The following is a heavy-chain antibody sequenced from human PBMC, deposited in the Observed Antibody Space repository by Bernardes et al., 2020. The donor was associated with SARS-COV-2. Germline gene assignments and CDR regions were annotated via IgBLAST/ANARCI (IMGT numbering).Heavy chain of an antibody. CDR1: WDSASSNNAA. Sequence: QIRSLTFAISWDSASSNNAAWNLLRQSPSRGLEWLGRTYFRAKWYTEYAGSVNSRLTINPDTSKNQFSLQLNSVTPEDTAVYYCAHGSRVYFDYWGQGTLVTVSS. V-gene: IGHV6-1*01. J-gene: IGHJ4*02. D-gene: IGHD3-10*01. CDR2: TYFRAKWYT. CDR3: AHGSRVYFDY.